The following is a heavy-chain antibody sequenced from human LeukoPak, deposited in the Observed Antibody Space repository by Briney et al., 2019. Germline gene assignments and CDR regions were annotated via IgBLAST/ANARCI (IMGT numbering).Heavy chain of an antibody. CDR2: INHSGST. CDR3: ARGLEAYSSGTFDY. CDR1: GGSLSGYC. V-gene: IGHV4-34*01. Sequence: RASETLSLTCAVYGGSLSGYCWSWIRQPPGKGLEWIGEINHSGSTNYNPSLKSRVTISVDTSKNQFSLKLSSVTAADTAVYYCARGLEAYSSGTFDYWGQGNLVTVSS. J-gene: IGHJ4*02. D-gene: IGHD6-19*01.